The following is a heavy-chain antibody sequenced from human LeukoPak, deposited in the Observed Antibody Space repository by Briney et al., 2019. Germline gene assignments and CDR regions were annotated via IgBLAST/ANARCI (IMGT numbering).Heavy chain of an antibody. CDR2: ISGDGGST. D-gene: IGHD6-13*01. Sequence: GGSLRLSCATSGFTFSSYGMSWVRQAPGKGLEWVSLISGDGGSTYSANSVKGRFTISRDNSKNSLYLQMNSLRTEDTALYYCAKDIDSSWYAEYFQHWGQGTLVTVSS. CDR1: GFTFSSYG. CDR3: AKDIDSSWYAEYFQH. V-gene: IGHV3-43*02. J-gene: IGHJ1*01.